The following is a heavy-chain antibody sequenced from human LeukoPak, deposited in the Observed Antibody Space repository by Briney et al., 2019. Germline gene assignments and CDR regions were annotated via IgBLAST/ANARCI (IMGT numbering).Heavy chain of an antibody. CDR3: AAAMDSSGYYYFDY. J-gene: IGHJ4*02. Sequence: PGGSLRLSCLDSGFSFSSYWMSWVRQAPGKGLEWVANIKQDGSEKYYVDSVKGRFTISRDNAKNSLYLQMNSLRAEDTAVYYCAAAMDSSGYYYFDYWGQGTLVTVSS. CDR1: GFSFSSYW. D-gene: IGHD3-22*01. CDR2: IKQDGSEK. V-gene: IGHV3-7*01.